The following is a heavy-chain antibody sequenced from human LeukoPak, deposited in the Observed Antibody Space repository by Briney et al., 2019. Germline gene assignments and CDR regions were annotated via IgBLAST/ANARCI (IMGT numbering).Heavy chain of an antibody. CDR3: ARGNQYDYGPPMDV. V-gene: IGHV3-21*01. CDR2: ISSSSSYI. D-gene: IGHD4-17*01. CDR1: GFTFSSYA. Sequence: GGSLRLSCAASGFTFSSYAMSWVRQAPGKGLEWVSSISSSSSYIYYADSVKGRFTISRDNAKNSLYLQMNSLRAEDTAVYYCARGNQYDYGPPMDVWGKGTTVTVSS. J-gene: IGHJ6*03.